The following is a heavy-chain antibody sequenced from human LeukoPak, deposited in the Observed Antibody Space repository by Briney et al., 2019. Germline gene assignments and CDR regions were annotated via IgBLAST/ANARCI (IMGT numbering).Heavy chain of an antibody. J-gene: IGHJ4*02. CDR2: ITGSGAST. Sequence: GGFLRLSCAASGFTFSTQAMSWVRQAPGKGLEWVSSITGSGASTYYADSVKGRFTISRDNSKNTLYLQMNSLRAEDAAVYYCAKLDYYGTHWGQGTLVTVSS. D-gene: IGHD3-10*01. CDR1: GFTFSTQA. V-gene: IGHV3-23*01. CDR3: AKLDYYGTH.